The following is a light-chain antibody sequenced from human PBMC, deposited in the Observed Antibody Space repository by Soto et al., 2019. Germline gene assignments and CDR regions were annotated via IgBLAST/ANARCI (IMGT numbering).Light chain of an antibody. J-gene: IGKJ4*01. CDR2: GAS. CDR1: QNIGTW. Sequence: DIQMTQSPSSVSASIGDRVTITCRASQNIGTWLAWYQQKPGKAPKYLIYGASNLLGGVPSRFSGSGSGTDFTLTITNLQPEDFASYYGQQANHFPLTFGGGTRVDIK. CDR3: QQANHFPLT. V-gene: IGKV1-12*01.